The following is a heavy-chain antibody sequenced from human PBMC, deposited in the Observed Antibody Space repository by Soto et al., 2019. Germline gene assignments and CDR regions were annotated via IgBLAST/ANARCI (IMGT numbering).Heavy chain of an antibody. CDR3: AKGVTAIETGTKWDALAI. V-gene: IGHV6-1*01. Sequence: SQTLSLTCAISGDSVSSNSAAWNWIRQSPSGGLEWLGRTYYRSKWYNDYAVSVKSRITINPDTSKNQFSLQLNSVTPEDTAVYYCAKGVTAIETGTKWDALAICGQGTMVTVSS. CDR1: GDSVSSNSAA. J-gene: IGHJ3*02. CDR2: TYYRSKWYN. D-gene: IGHD2-21*02.